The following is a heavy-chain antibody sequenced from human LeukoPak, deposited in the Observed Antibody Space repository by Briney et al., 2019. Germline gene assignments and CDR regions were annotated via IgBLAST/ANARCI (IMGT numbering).Heavy chain of an antibody. J-gene: IGHJ5*02. CDR3: ARDNSVGDTAWWFDP. D-gene: IGHD1-26*01. V-gene: IGHV1-46*01. CDR2: INPSGGST. CDR1: GYTFTSYY. Sequence: ASVKVSCKASGYTFTSYYMHWVRQAPGQGLEWMGVINPSGGSTSYAQKFQGRVTMTRDMSTSTDYMELSSLRSEDTAVYYCARDNSVGDTAWWFDPWGQGTLVTVSS.